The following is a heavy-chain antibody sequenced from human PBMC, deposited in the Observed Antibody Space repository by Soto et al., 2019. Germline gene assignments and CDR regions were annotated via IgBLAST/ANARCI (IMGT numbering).Heavy chain of an antibody. CDR2: INAGNGNT. J-gene: IGHJ4*02. CDR3: ARAPSWYNFDY. Sequence: LYSLHQAPGQRLEWMGWINAGNGNTKYSQKFQGRVTITRDTSASTAYMELSSLRSEDTAVYYCARAPSWYNFDYWGQGTLVTVSS. D-gene: IGHD6-13*01. V-gene: IGHV1-3*01.